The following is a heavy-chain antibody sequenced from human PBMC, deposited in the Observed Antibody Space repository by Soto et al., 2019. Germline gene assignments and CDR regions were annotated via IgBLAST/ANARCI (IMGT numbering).Heavy chain of an antibody. Sequence: QVQLVESGGGLVKPGGSLRLSCVASGFTFSDYYMTWIRQAPGKGLEWNSYISTSGSYIHYADSVKGRFTISRDNADNSLFLQMNSLRVEDTAVYYCARVLRREGRVAFDIWGQGTMVTVSS. V-gene: IGHV3-11*05. CDR1: GFTFSDYY. J-gene: IGHJ3*02. D-gene: IGHD3-10*01. CDR3: ARVLRREGRVAFDI. CDR2: ISTSGSYI.